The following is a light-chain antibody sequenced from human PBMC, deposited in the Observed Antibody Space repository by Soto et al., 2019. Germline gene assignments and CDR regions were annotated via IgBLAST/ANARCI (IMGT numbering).Light chain of an antibody. CDR3: AAWHDSLGGWV. V-gene: IGLV1-47*01. J-gene: IGLJ3*02. Sequence: QSVLTQPPSASGTPGQRVTISCSGSSSNIGTNYVYWYLQVPGTAPKLLINRNDQRPSGVPDRFSGSKSGTSASLAISGLRSEDEAYYYCAAWHDSLGGWVFGGGTKVTVL. CDR2: RND. CDR1: SSNIGTNY.